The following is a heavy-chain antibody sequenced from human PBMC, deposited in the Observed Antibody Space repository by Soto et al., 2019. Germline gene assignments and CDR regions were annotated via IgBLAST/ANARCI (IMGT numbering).Heavy chain of an antibody. CDR1: GGTFSSSA. CDR2: INPVFVTP. J-gene: IGHJ3*02. V-gene: IGHV1-69*01. D-gene: IGHD1-1*01. CDR3: VKDGHNPPPENFQFDI. Sequence: QVQLVQSGAEVKKPGSSVKVSCKASGGTFSSSAINWVRQAPGQGLEWMGEINPVFVTPTYAQKVQGRVTISADAAPRLVYWGRCGLTSEETAVFFCVKDGHNPPPENFQFDIWGQGTMVTVSS.